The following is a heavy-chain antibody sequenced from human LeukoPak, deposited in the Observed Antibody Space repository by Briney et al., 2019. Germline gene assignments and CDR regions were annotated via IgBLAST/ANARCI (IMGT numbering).Heavy chain of an antibody. Sequence: SETLSLTCTVSGGSISSYYWSWIRQPPGKGLEWIGYIYYSGSTNYNPSPKSRVTISVDTSKNQFSLKLSSVTAADTAVYYCARLTRNLYSSGWYATGDYWGQGTLVTVSS. V-gene: IGHV4-59*08. CDR2: IYYSGST. J-gene: IGHJ4*02. D-gene: IGHD6-19*01. CDR3: ARLTRNLYSSGWYATGDY. CDR1: GGSISSYY.